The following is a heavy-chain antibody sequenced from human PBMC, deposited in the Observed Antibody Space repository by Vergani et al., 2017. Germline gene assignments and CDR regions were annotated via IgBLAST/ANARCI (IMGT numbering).Heavy chain of an antibody. Sequence: QLQLQESGPGLVKPSETLSLTCAVSGVSIKSRSYYWGWIRQSPGKGLEWIGSIYDNGNTYYNPSLKSRVAISVDTSKNQVSLNVGSVTAADTAVYYCARNRAIEWAGRMHYYYAIDVWGQGTTVTVSS. V-gene: IGHV4-39*01. CDR2: IYDNGNT. CDR3: ARNRAIEWAGRMHYYYAIDV. CDR1: GVSIKSRSYY. D-gene: IGHD3-10*01. J-gene: IGHJ6*02.